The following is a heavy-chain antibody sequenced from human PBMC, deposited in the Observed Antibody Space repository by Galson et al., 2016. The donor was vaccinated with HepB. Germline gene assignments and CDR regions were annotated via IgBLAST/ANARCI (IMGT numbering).Heavy chain of an antibody. J-gene: IGHJ3*01. CDR3: ATDESSSPGDVFDV. Sequence: SVKVSCKVSGHTLTELSLHWVRQAPGKGLEWMGGFDAEEGEIIYSQNFQARVTMTEDTSTDTAYMEVSSLRSDDAAVYYCATDESSSPGDVFDVWGQGTMVIVSS. D-gene: IGHD6-13*01. CDR1: GHTLTELS. CDR2: FDAEEGEI. V-gene: IGHV1-24*01.